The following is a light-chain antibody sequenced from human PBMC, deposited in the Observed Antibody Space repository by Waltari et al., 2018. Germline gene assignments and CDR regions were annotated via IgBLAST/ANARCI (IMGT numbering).Light chain of an antibody. J-gene: IGLJ2*01. V-gene: IGLV2-14*03. Sequence: QSALSQPASVSGSPGQSITISCTGASSDVGGHDYVSCYQQHQGKAPKLIIRDVNNRPSGVSNRFSGSKSGNTASLTISGLQAEDEADYYCSSYSTSSSLILFGEGTKVTVL. CDR1: SSDVGGHDY. CDR3: SSYSTSSSLIL. CDR2: DVN.